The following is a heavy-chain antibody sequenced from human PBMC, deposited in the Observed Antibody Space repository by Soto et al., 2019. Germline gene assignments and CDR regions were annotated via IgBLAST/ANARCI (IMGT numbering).Heavy chain of an antibody. CDR3: ARGGVWFGELYFDY. CDR2: IYYSGST. J-gene: IGHJ4*02. CDR1: GGSISSYY. V-gene: IGHV4-59*01. D-gene: IGHD3-10*01. Sequence: SETLSLTCTVSGGSISSYYWSWIRQPPGKGLKWIGYIYYSGSTNYNPSLKSRVTISVDTSKNQFSLKLSSVTAADTVVYYCARGGVWFGELYFDYWGQGTLVTVSS.